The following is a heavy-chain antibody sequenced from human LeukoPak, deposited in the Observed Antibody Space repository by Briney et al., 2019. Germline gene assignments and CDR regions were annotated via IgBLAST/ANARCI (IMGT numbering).Heavy chain of an antibody. CDR3: ARRAYYDSSGYYPTSGYFDL. Sequence: NPSETLSLTCTVSGGSISSYYWSWIRQPPGKGLEWIGYIYYSGSTNYNPSLKSRATISVDTSKNQFSLRLRSVTAADTAIYYCARRAYYDSSGYYPTSGYFDLWGRGTLVTVSS. CDR1: GGSISSYY. D-gene: IGHD3-22*01. J-gene: IGHJ2*01. CDR2: IYYSGST. V-gene: IGHV4-59*08.